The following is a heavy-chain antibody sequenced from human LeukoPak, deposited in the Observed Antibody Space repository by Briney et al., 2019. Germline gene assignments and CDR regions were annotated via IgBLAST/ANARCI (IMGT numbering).Heavy chain of an antibody. D-gene: IGHD3-22*01. Sequence: SETLSLTCTVSGGSISGYYWSWFRQPPGKGLEWFGWIHSRGDTEDNPSLKSRVTMSLDTSKNRISLKLYSVTAADTAVYYCVREGYDSSGYYLDSWGQGTLVTVSS. V-gene: IGHV4-59*01. CDR1: GGSISGYY. J-gene: IGHJ4*02. CDR3: VREGYDSSGYYLDS. CDR2: IHSRGDT.